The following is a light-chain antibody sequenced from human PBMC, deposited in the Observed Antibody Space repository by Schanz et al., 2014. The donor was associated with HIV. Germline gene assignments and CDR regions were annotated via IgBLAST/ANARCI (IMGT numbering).Light chain of an antibody. CDR3: AAWDDSLTGVV. Sequence: QSVLAQPPSVSGAPGQRVTISCTGSNSNIGAGYDVHWYQQLPGTAPKLLIYANANRPSGVPDRFSGSKSGTSASLAISGLQSEDEADYYCAAWDDSLTGVVFGGGTKLTVL. CDR2: ANA. V-gene: IGLV1-40*01. J-gene: IGLJ2*01. CDR1: NSNIGAGYD.